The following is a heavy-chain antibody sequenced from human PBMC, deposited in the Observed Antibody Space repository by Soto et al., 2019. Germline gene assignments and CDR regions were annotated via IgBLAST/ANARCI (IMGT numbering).Heavy chain of an antibody. J-gene: IGHJ5*02. CDR1: GFTVSSIY. CDR2: IYSGGST. Sequence: GGSLRLSCAASGFTVSSIYMSWVRQAPGKGLDWVSVIYSGGSTYYADSVKGRFTISRDNSKNTLYLQMNSLRAEDTAVYYCARQRASNWFDPWGQGTLVTVSS. V-gene: IGHV3-66*04. CDR3: ARQRASNWFDP.